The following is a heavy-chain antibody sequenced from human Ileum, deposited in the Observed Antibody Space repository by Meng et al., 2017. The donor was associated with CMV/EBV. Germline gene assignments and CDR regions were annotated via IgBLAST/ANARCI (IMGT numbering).Heavy chain of an antibody. CDR1: GFSLSTNAVG. CDR3: AHGSGWLFDY. D-gene: IGHD6-19*01. CDR2: IYWDDDK. Sequence: QITLKEYGPTLVKPTQTLTLTCTFSGFSLSTNAVGVGWIRQPPGKALEWLAFIYWDDDKRYNSSLRSRLTITKDTSKNQVVLTMTNMDPVDTATYYCAHGSGWLFDYWGQGTLVTVSS. J-gene: IGHJ4*02. V-gene: IGHV2-5*02.